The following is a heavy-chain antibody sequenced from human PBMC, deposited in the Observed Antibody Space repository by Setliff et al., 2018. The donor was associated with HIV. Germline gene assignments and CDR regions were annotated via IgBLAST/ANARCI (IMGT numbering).Heavy chain of an antibody. V-gene: IGHV4-59*12. J-gene: IGHJ4*02. CDR1: GGSITGYY. CDR3: ARADPVYGSGSCLDY. D-gene: IGHD3-10*01. CDR2: IYYSGNT. Sequence: PSETLSLTCTVSGGSITGYYWSWIRQPPGKGLEWIGWIYYSGNTRYNPSLKIRVTISVDTSKNQFSLELSSVTAADTAVYYCARADPVYGSGSCLDYWGQGTLVTVSS.